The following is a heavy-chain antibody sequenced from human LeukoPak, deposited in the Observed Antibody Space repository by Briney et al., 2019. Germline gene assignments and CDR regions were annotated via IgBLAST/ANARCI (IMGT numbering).Heavy chain of an antibody. CDR3: ARSIPYGTTWYGRSDY. V-gene: IGHV3-7*03. D-gene: IGHD6-13*01. CDR1: GFPFSSYS. J-gene: IGHJ4*02. Sequence: GGSLRLSCAASGFPFSSYSMTWVRQAPGKGLEWVANIKPDGTTKFYVDSVKGRFTISRDNALNSLYLQMDSLRAEDTAIYYCARSIPYGTTWYGRSDYWGQGTLVTVSS. CDR2: IKPDGTTK.